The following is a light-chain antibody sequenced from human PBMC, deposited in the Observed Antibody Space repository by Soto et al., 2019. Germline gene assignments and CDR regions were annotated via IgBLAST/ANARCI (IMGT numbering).Light chain of an antibody. J-gene: IGKJ4*01. CDR2: LGS. Sequence: DLVMTQSPLSLPVTPGEPASISCRSSQSLLHSNGYNYLDWYLQKPGQSPQLLIYLGSNRASGVPDRVSGSGSGTDFTLKISRVEAEDVGVYYCMQALQTPFFGGGTKVEIK. CDR3: MQALQTPF. V-gene: IGKV2-28*01. CDR1: QSLLHSNGYNY.